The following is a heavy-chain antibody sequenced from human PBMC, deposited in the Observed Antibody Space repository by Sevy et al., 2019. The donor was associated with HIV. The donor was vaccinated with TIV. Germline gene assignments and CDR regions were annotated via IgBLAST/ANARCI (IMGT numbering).Heavy chain of an antibody. J-gene: IGHJ4*02. CDR1: GFTLSSYI. D-gene: IGHD2-21*02. CDR2: ISDDGSKK. CDR3: ARGFYCGGDCYGGYDY. Sequence: GGSLRLSCAASGFTLSSYILHWVRQAPGKGLEWVAGISDDGSKKYYADSVKGRFTISRDNSKNTLYLQMNSLRAEDTAMYYCARGFYCGGDCYGGYDYWGQGTLVTVSS. V-gene: IGHV3-30-3*01.